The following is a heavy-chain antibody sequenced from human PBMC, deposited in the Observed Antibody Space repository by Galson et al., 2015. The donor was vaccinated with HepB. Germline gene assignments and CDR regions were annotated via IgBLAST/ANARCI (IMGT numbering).Heavy chain of an antibody. Sequence: SLRLSCAASGFTFSNYAMNWVRQAPEKGLEWVSSVSGSGGKTYNADSVKGRFIISRDNSKNTLYLQMNSLRAEDTAVYYCAKDLAPYYSDNSERWFDPWGQGTLVTVSS. J-gene: IGHJ5*02. CDR1: GFTFSNYA. V-gene: IGHV3-23*01. CDR3: AKDLAPYYSDNSERWFDP. CDR2: VSGSGGKT. D-gene: IGHD3-22*01.